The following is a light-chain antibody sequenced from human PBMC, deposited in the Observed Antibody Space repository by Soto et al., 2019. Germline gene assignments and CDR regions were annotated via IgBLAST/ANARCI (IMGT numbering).Light chain of an antibody. CDR2: WAS. CDR1: RSVFFSSKNKDC. CDR3: QQYYTIPWT. Sequence: DIVMTQSPDSLAVSLGERATINCKSSRSVFFSSKNKDCLAWYQQKPGQPPKLLIVWASTRESEVPDRFSGSGSGTEFTLTISSLQAEDVAVYYCQQYYTIPWTFGQGTKVEIK. V-gene: IGKV4-1*01. J-gene: IGKJ1*01.